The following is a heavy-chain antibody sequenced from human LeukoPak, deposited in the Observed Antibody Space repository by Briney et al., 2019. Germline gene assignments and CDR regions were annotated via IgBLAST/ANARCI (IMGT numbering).Heavy chain of an antibody. J-gene: IGHJ4*02. D-gene: IGHD3-3*01. V-gene: IGHV4-59*08. Sequence: TSETLSLTCTVSGGSISSYYWSWIRQPPGKGLEWIGYIYYSGSTNYNPSLKSRVTISVDTSKNQFSLKLSSVTAADTAVYYCARVVHDFWSGYYDYWGQGTLVTVSS. CDR3: ARVVHDFWSGYYDY. CDR1: GGSISSYY. CDR2: IYYSGST.